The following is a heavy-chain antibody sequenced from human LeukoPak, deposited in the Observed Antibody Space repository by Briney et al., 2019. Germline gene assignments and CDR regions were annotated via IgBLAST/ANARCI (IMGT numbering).Heavy chain of an antibody. J-gene: IGHJ3*01. CDR2: INGDGSTT. CDR1: GFSFRSCW. D-gene: IGHD3-3*01. CDR3: ASLVGGYYPPVEAFDV. V-gene: IGHV3-74*01. Sequence: GGSLRLSCAASGFSFRSCWMHWVRQAPGKELVWVSRINGDGSTTNYADSVRGRFTISRDNAKNTLYLQTNSLRADDSAVYFCASLVGGYYPPVEAFDVWGQGTMVTVSS.